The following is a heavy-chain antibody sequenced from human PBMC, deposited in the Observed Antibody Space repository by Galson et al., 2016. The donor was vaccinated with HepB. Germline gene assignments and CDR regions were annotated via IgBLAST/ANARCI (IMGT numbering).Heavy chain of an antibody. D-gene: IGHD2-8*02. CDR1: GFTFSRVW. CDR2: IKKDGSEK. Sequence: SLRLSCAASGFTFSRVWMSWVRQAPGKGLEWVANIKKDGSEKYYVGSVKGRFTISRDNAQNSLYPKMNSLRAEDTAIYYCATWWQTPTSYFGYWGQGTLVTVSS. CDR3: ATWWQTPTSYFGY. V-gene: IGHV3-7*01. J-gene: IGHJ4*02.